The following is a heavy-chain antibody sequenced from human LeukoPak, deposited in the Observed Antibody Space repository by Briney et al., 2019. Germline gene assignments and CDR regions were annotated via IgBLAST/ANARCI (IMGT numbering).Heavy chain of an antibody. CDR2: IYYTGST. CDR1: GGSISSYY. V-gene: IGHV4-59*01. J-gene: IGHJ4*02. D-gene: IGHD4-23*01. Sequence: SETLSLTCTVSGGSISSYYWSWIRQPPGKGLEWIGYIYYTGSTNYNPSLKSRVTISVDTSKNQSSLELSSVTAADTAVYYCARVGFGNTPHPIDYWGQGTLVTVSS. CDR3: ARVGFGNTPHPIDY.